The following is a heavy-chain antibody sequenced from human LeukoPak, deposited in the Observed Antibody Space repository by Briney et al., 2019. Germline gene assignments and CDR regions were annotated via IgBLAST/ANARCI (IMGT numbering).Heavy chain of an antibody. D-gene: IGHD1-1*01. V-gene: IGHV3-30*18. CDR3: AKLAWNDGSYYFDY. CDR1: GFNFSYYA. Sequence: RGSLRLSCIGAGFNFSYYAIYWVRQAPGKGLEWVAVGSYDGNDGYYADSVKGRFSISRDNSQNTVTLQMNNLRVDDTAIYYCAKLAWNDGSYYFDYWGQGTLVTVSS. CDR2: GSYDGNDG. J-gene: IGHJ4*02.